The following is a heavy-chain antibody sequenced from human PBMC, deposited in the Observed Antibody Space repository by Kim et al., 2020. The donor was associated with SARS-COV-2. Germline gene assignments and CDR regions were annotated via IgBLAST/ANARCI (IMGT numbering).Heavy chain of an antibody. J-gene: IGHJ4*02. D-gene: IGHD3-22*01. V-gene: IGHV3-66*01. Sequence: YADSVKGRFTISRDNSKNTLYLQMNSLRAEDTAVYYCAREIRDSSGLFDYWGQGTLVTVSS. CDR3: AREIRDSSGLFDY.